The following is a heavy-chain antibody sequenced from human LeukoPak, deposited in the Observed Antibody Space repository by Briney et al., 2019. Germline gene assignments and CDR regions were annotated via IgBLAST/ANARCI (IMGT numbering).Heavy chain of an antibody. J-gene: IGHJ4*02. CDR2: IIPIFGTA. CDR1: GGTFSSYA. V-gene: IGHV1-69*05. CDR3: ARGRRDGYTELDY. Sequence: SVKVSCKASGGTFSSYAISWVRQAPGQGLEWMGGIIPIFGTANYAQKFQGRVTITTDESTSTAYMELSSLRSEDTAVYYCARGRRDGYTELDYWGQGTLVTVSS. D-gene: IGHD5-24*01.